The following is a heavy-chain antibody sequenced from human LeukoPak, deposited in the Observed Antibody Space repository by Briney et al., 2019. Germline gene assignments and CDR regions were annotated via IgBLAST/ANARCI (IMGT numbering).Heavy chain of an antibody. J-gene: IGHJ6*02. CDR3: ASRYCSSTSCYYYYGMDV. V-gene: IGHV3-53*04. CDR2: IYSGGST. D-gene: IGHD2-2*01. CDR1: GFTVSSNY. Sequence: GGSLRLSCAASGFTVSSNYMSWVRQAPGKGLEWVSVIYSGGSTYYADSVKGRFTISRHNSKNTLYLQMNSLRAEDTAVYYCASRYCSSTSCYYYYGMDVWGQGTTVTVSS.